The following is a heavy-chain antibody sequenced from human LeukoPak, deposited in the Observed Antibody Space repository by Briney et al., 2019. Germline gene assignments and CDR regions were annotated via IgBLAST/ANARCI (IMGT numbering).Heavy chain of an antibody. CDR2: ISDSGSSI. CDR1: GFTFSNYE. D-gene: IGHD1-26*01. V-gene: IGHV3-48*03. J-gene: IGHJ4*02. CDR3: ASVTIVGPTADY. Sequence: PGGSLRLSCAASGFTFSNYEMHWVRQAPGKGLEWVSYISDSGSSIYYADSVKGRFTISRDNAKNSLYLQMNSLRAEDTAVYYCASVTIVGPTADYWGQGSLVTVSS.